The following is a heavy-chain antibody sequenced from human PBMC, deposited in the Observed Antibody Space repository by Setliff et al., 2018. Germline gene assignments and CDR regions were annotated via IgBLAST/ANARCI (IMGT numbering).Heavy chain of an antibody. CDR3: AREAGYSSSWHFNL. J-gene: IGHJ4*02. D-gene: IGHD6-13*01. CDR1: GYTFTGYY. CDR2: INPNTGGT. Sequence: ASVKVSCKASGYTFTGYYMHWVRQAPGQGLEWMGWINPNTGGTNYAQKFQGRVTMTRDTSISTAYMELSRLRSDDTAVYYCAREAGYSSSWHFNLWGPGTLVTVSS. V-gene: IGHV1-2*02.